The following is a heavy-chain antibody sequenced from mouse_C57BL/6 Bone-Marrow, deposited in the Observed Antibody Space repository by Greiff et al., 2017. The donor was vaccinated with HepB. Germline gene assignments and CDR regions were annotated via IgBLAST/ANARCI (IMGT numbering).Heavy chain of an antibody. D-gene: IGHD2-2*01. CDR1: GYTFTSYW. V-gene: IGHV1-52*01. CDR3: ARSWYGYPYAMDY. Sequence: VRPGSSVKLSCKASGYTFTSYWMHWVKQRPIQGLEWIGNIDPSDSETHYNQKFKDKATLTVDKSSSTAYMQRSSLTSEDSAVYYCARSWYGYPYAMDYWGQGTSVTVSS. J-gene: IGHJ4*01. CDR2: IDPSDSET.